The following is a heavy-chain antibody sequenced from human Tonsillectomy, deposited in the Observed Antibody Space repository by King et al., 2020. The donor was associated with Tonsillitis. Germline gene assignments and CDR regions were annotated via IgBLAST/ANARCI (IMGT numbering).Heavy chain of an antibody. CDR3: TTGLPVDY. J-gene: IGHJ4*02. V-gene: IGHV3-15*01. Sequence: VPLVESGGGLVKPGGSLRLSCAASGFSFSSAWMSWVRQAPGKGLEWVGQIKSRSDGGTTDYGAPVKGRFTISRDDSKNTLYLQMNSLKSEDTALYYCTTGLPVDYWGQGTLVTVSS. CDR1: GFSFSSAW. D-gene: IGHD4-11*01. CDR2: IKSRSDGGTT.